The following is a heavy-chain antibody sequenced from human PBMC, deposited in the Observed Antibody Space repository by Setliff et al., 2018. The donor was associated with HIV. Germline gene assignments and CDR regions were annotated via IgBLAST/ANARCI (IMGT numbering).Heavy chain of an antibody. CDR2: INAGDDNT. CDR3: ATGKLSGSGSPIYNWFDP. J-gene: IGHJ5*02. D-gene: IGHD3-10*01. Sequence: GASVKVSCKAFGYTFSTNAIHWVRQAPGQRLEWMGYINAGDDNTRYSEKLQGRVTMTEDTSTDTAYMELSSLRSEDTAVYYCATGKLSGSGSPIYNWFDPWGQGTLVTVSS. V-gene: IGHV1-3*01. CDR1: GYTFSTNA.